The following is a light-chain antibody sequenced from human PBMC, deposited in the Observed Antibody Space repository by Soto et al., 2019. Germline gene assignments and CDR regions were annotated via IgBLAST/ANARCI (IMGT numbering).Light chain of an antibody. Sequence: QSVLTQPPSVSGAPGQRVTISCTGSSSNIGAGYDVHWYQQLPGTAPKLLSYGNSNRPSGVPDRFSGSKSGTSASLAINGLQAEDEADYYCQSSDSSLSGWVFGGGTKLTVL. V-gene: IGLV1-40*01. CDR2: GNS. J-gene: IGLJ3*02. CDR1: SSNIGAGYD. CDR3: QSSDSSLSGWV.